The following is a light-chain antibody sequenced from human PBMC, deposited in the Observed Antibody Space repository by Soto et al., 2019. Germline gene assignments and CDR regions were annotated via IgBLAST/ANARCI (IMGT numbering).Light chain of an antibody. CDR3: QQSYSTPPT. Sequence: DIQMTQSPSSLAASVGDRVTITFRASQSISSYLNWYQQKPGKAPTLLIYVASSLQSGVPSRFSGSGAGTDFTLTISSLQPEDFATYYCQQSYSTPPTFGQGTRLEIK. V-gene: IGKV1-39*01. CDR2: VAS. CDR1: QSISSY. J-gene: IGKJ5*01.